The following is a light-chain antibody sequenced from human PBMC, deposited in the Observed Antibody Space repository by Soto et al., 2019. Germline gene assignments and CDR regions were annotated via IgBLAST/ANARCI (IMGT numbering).Light chain of an antibody. V-gene: IGKV1-39*01. CDR2: ASS. CDR3: QQTYTTPCS. CDR1: QGISTF. J-gene: IGKJ2*04. Sequence: DIQMTQSPSSLSASVGDRVTITCRASQGISTFLAWYQHKPGKAPKLLIFASSTLHSGVPSRFSGSGSGTDFTLTISALQPEDFATYYCQQTYTTPCSFGQGTKLETK.